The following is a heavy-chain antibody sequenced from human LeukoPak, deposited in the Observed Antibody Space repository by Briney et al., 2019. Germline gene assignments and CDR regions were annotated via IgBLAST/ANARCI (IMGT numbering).Heavy chain of an antibody. CDR3: ASSPDQQWQVLLYFDY. CDR1: GFSIRNHW. J-gene: IGHJ4*02. Sequence: GGSLRLSCVASGFSIRNHWMSWVRQPPGKGLEWVATMKEDGTEKDYVDAVKGRFTISRDNAMNSVYLQMSSLRAEDTAVYYCASSPDQQWQVLLYFDYWGQGALVSVSS. CDR2: MKEDGTEK. D-gene: IGHD6-19*01. V-gene: IGHV3-7*01.